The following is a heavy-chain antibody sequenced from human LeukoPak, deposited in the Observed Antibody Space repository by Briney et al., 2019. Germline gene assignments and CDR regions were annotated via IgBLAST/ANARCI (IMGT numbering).Heavy chain of an antibody. Sequence: GGSLRLSCAASGFIFSGAWMSWVRQAPGKGLEWVSFIYSGSTHYSDSVKGRFTISRDNSKNTLYLQMNSLRAEDTAVYYCARRAGAYSHPYDYWGQGTLVTVSS. CDR2: IYSGST. V-gene: IGHV3-53*01. CDR1: GFIFSGAW. D-gene: IGHD4/OR15-4a*01. CDR3: ARRAGAYSHPYDY. J-gene: IGHJ4*02.